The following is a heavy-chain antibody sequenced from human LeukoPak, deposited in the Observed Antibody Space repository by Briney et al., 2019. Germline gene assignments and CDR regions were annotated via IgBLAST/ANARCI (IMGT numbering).Heavy chain of an antibody. CDR3: ARVMLGSYYSDAFDI. CDR2: INPNSGGT. J-gene: IGHJ3*02. Sequence: GASVKFSCKASGYTFTGYYMHWVRQAPGQGLEWMGWINPNSGGTNYAQKFQGRVTITRDTSISTAYMELSRLRSDDTAVYYCARVMLGSYYSDAFDIWGQGTMVTVSS. CDR1: GYTFTGYY. D-gene: IGHD1-26*01. V-gene: IGHV1-2*02.